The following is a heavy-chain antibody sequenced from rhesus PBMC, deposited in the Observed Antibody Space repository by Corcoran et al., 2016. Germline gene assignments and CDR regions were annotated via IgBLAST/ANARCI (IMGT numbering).Heavy chain of an antibody. CDR3: ARDQRMTY. D-gene: IGHD3-9*01. J-gene: IGHJ4*01. CDR1: GDSVSSGY. CDR2: VYGSGRGS. Sequence: QLQLQESGPGLVKPSETLSVTCAVSGDSVSSGYWSWIRQAPGKGLEWVGNVYGSGRGSNNNPSIKSRVTLSVDTSKNQLSLKLRSVTAADAAVYYCARDQRMTYWGQGVLVTVSS. V-gene: IGHV4-169*02.